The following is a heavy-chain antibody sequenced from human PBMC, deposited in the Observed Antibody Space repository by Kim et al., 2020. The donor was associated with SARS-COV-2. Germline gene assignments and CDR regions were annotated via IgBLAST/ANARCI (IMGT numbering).Heavy chain of an antibody. CDR2: INSDGSST. D-gene: IGHD4-4*01. V-gene: IGHV3-74*01. J-gene: IGHJ4*02. CDR1: GFTFSSYW. Sequence: GGSLRLSCAASGFTFSSYWMHWVRQAPGKGLVWVSRINSDGSSTSYADSVKGRFTISRDNAKNTLYLQMNSLRAEDTAVYYCARDMADYSNYVRYFDYWGQGTLVTVSS. CDR3: ARDMADYSNYVRYFDY.